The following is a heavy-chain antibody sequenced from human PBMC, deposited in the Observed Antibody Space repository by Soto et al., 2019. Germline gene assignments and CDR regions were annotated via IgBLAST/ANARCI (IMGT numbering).Heavy chain of an antibody. CDR1: GFTFSSYS. D-gene: IGHD2-15*01. J-gene: IGHJ3*02. V-gene: IGHV3-48*01. CDR3: ARDRVVVVAATLGNAFDI. Sequence: PGGSLRLSCAASGFTFSSYSMNWVRQAPGKGLEWVSCISSSSSTIYYADSVKGRFTISRDNAKNSLYLQMNSLRAEDTAVYYCARDRVVVVAATLGNAFDIWGQGTMVTVSS. CDR2: ISSSSSTI.